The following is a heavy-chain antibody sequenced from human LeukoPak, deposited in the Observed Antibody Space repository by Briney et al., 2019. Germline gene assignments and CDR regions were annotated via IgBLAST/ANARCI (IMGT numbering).Heavy chain of an antibody. V-gene: IGHV3-23*01. CDR3: ANRGSPGAFDI. J-gene: IGHJ3*02. CDR2: ISGSGGST. Sequence: GGSLRLSCGASGFTFSTYAMSWVRQAPGKGLEWVSGISGSGGSTYYADSVKGRFTISRDSSENTLYLQMDSLRAEDTAVYYCANRGSPGAFDIWGQGTMVTVSS. CDR1: GFTFSTYA. D-gene: IGHD1-26*01.